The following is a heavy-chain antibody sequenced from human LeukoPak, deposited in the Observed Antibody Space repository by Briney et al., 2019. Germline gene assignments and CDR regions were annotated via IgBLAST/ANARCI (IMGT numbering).Heavy chain of an antibody. CDR2: INPNSGGT. D-gene: IGHD6-13*01. CDR3: ARDYGIAAAGLDY. V-gene: IGHV1-2*04. J-gene: IGHJ4*02. CDR1: GYTFTGYY. Sequence: ASVKVSCKGSGYTFTGYYMHWVRQAPGQGLEWMGWINPNSGGTNYAQKFQGWVTMTRDTSISTAYMELSRLRSDDTAVYYCARDYGIAAAGLDYWGQGTLVTVSS.